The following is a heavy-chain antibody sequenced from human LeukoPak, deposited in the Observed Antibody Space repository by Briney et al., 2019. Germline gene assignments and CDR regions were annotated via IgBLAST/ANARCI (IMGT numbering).Heavy chain of an antibody. V-gene: IGHV3-9*01. CDR1: GFIFENYA. CDR2: ISWNSGRI. J-gene: IGHJ3*02. D-gene: IGHD3-3*01. Sequence: SGGSLRLSCAASGFIFENYAMHWVRQAPGKGLEWVSGISWNSGRIGYADSVKGRFTISRDNAKNSLYLQMNSLKTEDTALYYCTTDRVAVSSYDFWSGYYRFGAFDIWGQGTMVTVSS. CDR3: TTDRVAVSSYDFWSGYYRFGAFDI.